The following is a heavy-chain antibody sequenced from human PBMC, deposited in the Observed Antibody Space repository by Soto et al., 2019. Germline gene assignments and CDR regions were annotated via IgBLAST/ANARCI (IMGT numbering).Heavy chain of an antibody. CDR2: ISGSGGST. J-gene: IGHJ6*02. V-gene: IGHV3-23*01. Sequence: GGSLRLSCAASGFSFSTYAMSWVRQAPGKGLEWVSAISGSGGSTYYADSVKGRFTISRDNSKSTLYLQMNSLRAEDTALYYCAKGRSYYYYYGVDVWGQGTTVTVSS. CDR1: GFSFSTYA. CDR3: AKGRSYYYYYGVDV.